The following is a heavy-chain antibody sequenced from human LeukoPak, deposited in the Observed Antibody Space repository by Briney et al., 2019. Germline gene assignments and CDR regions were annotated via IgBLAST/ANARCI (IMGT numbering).Heavy chain of an antibody. D-gene: IGHD6-13*01. CDR1: GFTFGSYA. J-gene: IGHJ6*03. CDR3: AGGLAAAHYYYYMEV. CDR2: ISGSGGST. V-gene: IGHV3-23*01. Sequence: PGGSLRLSCGASGFTFGSYAMSWVRQAPGKGLEWVSTISGSGGSTYYADSVKGRFTISRDNAKNSLYLQMNSLRAEDTAVYYCAGGLAAAHYYYYMEVWGKGTTVTVSS.